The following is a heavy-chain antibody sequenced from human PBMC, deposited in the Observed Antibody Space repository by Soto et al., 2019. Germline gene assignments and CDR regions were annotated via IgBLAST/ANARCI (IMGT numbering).Heavy chain of an antibody. J-gene: IGHJ4*02. CDR3: AKDQVVVVTAILVDY. CDR2: ISGSGGST. D-gene: IGHD2-21*02. Sequence: GGSLRLSCAATGFTFSSYAMSWVRQAPGKGLEWVSAISGSGGSTYYADSVKGRFTISRDNSKNTLYLQMNSLRAEDTAVYYCAKDQVVVVTAILVDYWGQGTLVTVSS. CDR1: GFTFSSYA. V-gene: IGHV3-23*01.